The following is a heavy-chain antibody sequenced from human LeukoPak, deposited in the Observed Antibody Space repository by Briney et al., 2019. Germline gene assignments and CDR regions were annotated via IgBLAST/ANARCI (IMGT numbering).Heavy chain of an antibody. V-gene: IGHV4-59*08. J-gene: IGHJ4*02. Sequence: ASETLSLTCTVSGGSISSYYWSWIRQPPGKGLEWIGYIYYSGSTNYNPSLKSRVTISVDTSKNQFSLKLSSVTAADTAVYYCARLSVGYYDSSGYFLFDYWGQGTLVTVSS. D-gene: IGHD3-22*01. CDR3: ARLSVGYYDSSGYFLFDY. CDR2: IYYSGST. CDR1: GGSISSYY.